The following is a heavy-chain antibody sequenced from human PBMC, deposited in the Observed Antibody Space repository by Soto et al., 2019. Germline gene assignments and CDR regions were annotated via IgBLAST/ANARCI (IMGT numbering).Heavy chain of an antibody. CDR2: IKQDGSEK. D-gene: IGHD1-26*01. CDR3: ARVVGATQMDFAY. Sequence: EVQLVESGGGLVQPGESLRLSCAASGFTFSSYWMTWVRQAPGKGLEWVANIKQDGSEKYYVDSVRGRFTMSRDNAKNSLYLQMNSLRAEDTAVYYCARVVGATQMDFAYWGQGTLFTVSS. CDR1: GFTFSSYW. V-gene: IGHV3-7*01. J-gene: IGHJ4*02.